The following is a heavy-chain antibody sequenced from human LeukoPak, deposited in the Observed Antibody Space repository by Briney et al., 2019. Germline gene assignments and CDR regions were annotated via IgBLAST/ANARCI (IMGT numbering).Heavy chain of an antibody. Sequence: PGGSLRLSCAASGFTFSSYSMNWVRQAPGKGLEWVSFISSSSSYIYYADSVKGRFTISRDNAKNSLYLQMNSLRGEDTAVYYCARERYSEKNYYYYGMDVWGQGTTVTVSS. CDR2: ISSSSSYI. D-gene: IGHD2-15*01. CDR3: ARERYSEKNYYYYGMDV. J-gene: IGHJ6*02. V-gene: IGHV3-21*01. CDR1: GFTFSSYS.